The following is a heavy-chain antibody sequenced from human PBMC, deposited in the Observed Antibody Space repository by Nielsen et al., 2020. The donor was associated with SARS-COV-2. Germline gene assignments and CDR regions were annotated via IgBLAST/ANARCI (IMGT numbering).Heavy chain of an antibody. D-gene: IGHD6-13*01. V-gene: IGHV1-3*01. J-gene: IGHJ4*02. CDR3: AREPYSSSWYGDY. CDR2: INAGNGKT. Sequence: WVRQAPGQGLEWMGWINAGNGKTEYSQKFQGRVTITRDTSASTAYMELSSLRSEGTAVYYCAREPYSSSWYGDYWGQGTLVTVSS.